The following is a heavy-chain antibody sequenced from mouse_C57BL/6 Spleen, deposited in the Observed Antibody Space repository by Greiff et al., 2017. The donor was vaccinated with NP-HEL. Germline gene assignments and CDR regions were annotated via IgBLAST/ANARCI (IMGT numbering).Heavy chain of an antibody. J-gene: IGHJ4*01. CDR3: ARYRDAMDY. CDR1: GYTFTDYY. CDR2: INPNNGGT. D-gene: IGHD5-1*01. Sequence: EVQLQQSGPELVKPGASVKISCKASGYTFTDYYMNWVKQSHGKSLEWIGDINPNNGGTSYNQKFKGKATLTVDKSSSTAYMELRSLTSEDSAVYYCARYRDAMDYWGQGTSVTGAS. V-gene: IGHV1-26*01.